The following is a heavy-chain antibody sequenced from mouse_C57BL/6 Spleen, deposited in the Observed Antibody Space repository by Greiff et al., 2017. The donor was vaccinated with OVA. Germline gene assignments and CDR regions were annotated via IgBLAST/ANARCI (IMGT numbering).Heavy chain of an antibody. V-gene: IGHV2-2*01. CDR2: IWSGGST. CDR3: AREGDYGSSYGFAY. CDR1: GFSLTSYG. J-gene: IGHJ3*01. Sequence: VQLKESGPGLVQPSQSLSITCTVSGFSLTSYGVHWVRQSPGKGLAWLGVIWSGGSTDYNAAFISRLSISKDNSKSQVFFKMNSLQADDTAIYYCAREGDYGSSYGFAYWGQGTLVTVSA. D-gene: IGHD1-1*01.